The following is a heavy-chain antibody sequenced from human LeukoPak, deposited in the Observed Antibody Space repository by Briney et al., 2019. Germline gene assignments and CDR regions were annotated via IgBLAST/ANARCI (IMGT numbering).Heavy chain of an antibody. D-gene: IGHD1-26*01. CDR1: GGSFSGYY. V-gene: IGHV4-34*01. CDR3: ARDYTMSGSYFS. J-gene: IGHJ4*02. Sequence: SETLSLTCAVYGGSFSGYYQSWIRQPPGKGLEWIGEINHSGSTNYNPSLKSRVAISVDTSKNQFSLKLSSVTAADTAVYYCARDYTMSGSYFSWGQGTLVTVSS. CDR2: INHSGST.